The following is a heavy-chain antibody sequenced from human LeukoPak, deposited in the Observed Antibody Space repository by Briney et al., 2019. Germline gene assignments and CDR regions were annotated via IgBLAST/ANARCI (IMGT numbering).Heavy chain of an antibody. V-gene: IGHV1-18*01. Sequence: GASVKVSCKASGYTFPNYGISWVRQAPGQGLEWLGWISGYNDNTNYAQKFQSRVTMTIDTSTSTAYMDLRSLRSDDTAVYYCARVVLGIGGSDFWGQGTLVTVSS. CDR1: GYTFPNYG. J-gene: IGHJ4*01. CDR3: ARVVLGIGGSDF. D-gene: IGHD1-26*01. CDR2: ISGYNDNT.